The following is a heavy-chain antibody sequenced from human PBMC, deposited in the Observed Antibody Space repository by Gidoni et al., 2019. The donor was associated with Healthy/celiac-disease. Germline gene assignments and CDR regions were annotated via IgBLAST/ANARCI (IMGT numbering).Heavy chain of an antibody. CDR1: GYTFTGYY. J-gene: IGHJ4*02. CDR2: INPNSGGT. V-gene: IGHV1-2*02. D-gene: IGHD3-3*01. Sequence: QVQLVQSGAEVKKPGASVKVSCKASGYTFTGYYMHWVRQAPGQGREWMGWINPNSGGTNYAQKFQGRVTMTRETSISTAYMELSRLRSDDTAVYCCARVKIDFWSGEQVDFDYWGQGTLVTVSS. CDR3: ARVKIDFWSGEQVDFDY.